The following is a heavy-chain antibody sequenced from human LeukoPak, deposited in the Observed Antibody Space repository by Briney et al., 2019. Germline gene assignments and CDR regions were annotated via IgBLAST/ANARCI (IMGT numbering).Heavy chain of an antibody. J-gene: IGHJ4*02. D-gene: IGHD1-1*01. CDR1: GGSIRSNNW. Sequence: SGTLSLTCAVYGGSIRSNNWWGWVRQPPGKGLEWTGEIYHSGSPNYNPSLKSRVTISVDKSRNHFSLNLSSVTAADTAVYYCARVNINNWHSCDYWGQGTLVTVSS. CDR2: IYHSGSP. CDR3: ARVNINNWHSCDY. V-gene: IGHV4-4*02.